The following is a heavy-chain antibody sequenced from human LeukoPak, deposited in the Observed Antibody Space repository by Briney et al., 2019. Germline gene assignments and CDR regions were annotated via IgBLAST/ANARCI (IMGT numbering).Heavy chain of an antibody. CDR2: IKKDGSEK. J-gene: IGHJ4*02. CDR1: GLTFSTHT. D-gene: IGHD3-22*01. V-gene: IGHV3-7*01. Sequence: GGSLRLSCVASGLTFSTHTMNWVRQAPGKGLEWVANIKKDGSEKYYVDSVKGRFTISRDNAKNSLYLQMNSLRAEDTAVYYCARDLYRIVVVPHYFDYWGQGTLVTVSS. CDR3: ARDLYRIVVVPHYFDY.